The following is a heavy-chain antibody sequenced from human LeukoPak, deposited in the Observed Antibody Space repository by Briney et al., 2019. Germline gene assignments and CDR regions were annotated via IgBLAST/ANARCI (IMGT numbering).Heavy chain of an antibody. CDR2: ISYDGSNK. CDR1: GFTFSSYG. D-gene: IGHD3-10*01. Sequence: PGGSLRLSCAASGFTFSSYGMHWVRQAPGKGLEWVAVISYDGSNKYYADSVKGRFTISRDNSKNTLYVQMNSLRAEDTAVYYCAKDSGYFGSGSYSGFDYWGQGTLVTVTS. V-gene: IGHV3-30*18. CDR3: AKDSGYFGSGSYSGFDY. J-gene: IGHJ4*02.